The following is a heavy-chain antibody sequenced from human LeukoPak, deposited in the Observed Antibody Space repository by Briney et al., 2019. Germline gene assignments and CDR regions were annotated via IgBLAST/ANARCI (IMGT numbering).Heavy chain of an antibody. J-gene: IGHJ5*02. CDR1: GGSIRSYY. CDR3: ASCRTSDNWFDP. Sequence: SETLSLTCTASGGSIRSYYWSWIRQPPGKGLEWVGYIYYSGSTNYTAYLKSRVTILVNTCKNSLSLTLSSMTTPDTDVYYVASCRTSDNWFDPWGQGTLVTVSS. V-gene: IGHV4-59*08. CDR2: IYYSGST. D-gene: IGHD1-1*01.